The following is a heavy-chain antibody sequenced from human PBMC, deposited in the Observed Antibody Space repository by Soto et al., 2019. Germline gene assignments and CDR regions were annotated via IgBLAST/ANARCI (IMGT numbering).Heavy chain of an antibody. Sequence: SQTLSLTCAISGDSVSSNSAAWNWIRQSPSRGLEWLGRTYYRSKWYNDYAVSVKSRITINPDTSKNQFSLQLNSVTPEDTALYYWAGVYHYYYVMDVWGKGTTVTVSS. V-gene: IGHV6-1*01. CDR3: AGVYHYYYVMDV. J-gene: IGHJ6*04. CDR1: GDSVSSNSAA. CDR2: TYYRSKWYN.